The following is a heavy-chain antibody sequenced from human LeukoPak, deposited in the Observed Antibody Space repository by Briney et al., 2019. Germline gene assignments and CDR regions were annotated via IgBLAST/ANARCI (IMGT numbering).Heavy chain of an antibody. CDR2: ISGSGGST. CDR3: VSMIVVVNDYYYYMDV. D-gene: IGHD3-22*01. J-gene: IGHJ6*03. V-gene: IGHV3-23*01. CDR1: GFTFSSYA. Sequence: PGGSLRLSCAASGFTFSSYAMSWVRQAPGKGLEWVSAISGSGGSTYCADSVKGRFTISKDNSKNTLYLQINCLRAEDKAVYYCVSMIVVVNDYYYYMDVWGKGTTVTVSS.